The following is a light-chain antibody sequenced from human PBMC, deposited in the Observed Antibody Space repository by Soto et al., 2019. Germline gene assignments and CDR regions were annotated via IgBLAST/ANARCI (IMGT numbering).Light chain of an antibody. Sequence: QSALTQPASVSGSPGQSITISCTGTRDDVGGYNYVSWYQQYPGKAPKLMIYEVSYRPSGVSNRFSGSRSGHTASLSISGLQAEDEADYYCSAYTNIGTIVFGGGTKVTVL. CDR2: EVS. V-gene: IGLV2-14*01. CDR1: RDDVGGYNY. J-gene: IGLJ3*02. CDR3: SAYTNIGTIV.